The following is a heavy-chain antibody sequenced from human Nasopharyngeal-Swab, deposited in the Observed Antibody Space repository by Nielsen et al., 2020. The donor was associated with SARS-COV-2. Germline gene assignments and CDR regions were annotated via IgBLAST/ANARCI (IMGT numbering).Heavy chain of an antibody. V-gene: IGHV4-34*01. Sequence: WIRQPPGKGLEWIGEINHSGSTNYNPSLKSRVTISVDTSKNQFSLKLSSVTAAGTAVYYCARAVSSGSYSHGFDYWGQGTLVTVSS. J-gene: IGHJ4*02. D-gene: IGHD3-10*01. CDR2: INHSGST. CDR3: ARAVSSGSYSHGFDY.